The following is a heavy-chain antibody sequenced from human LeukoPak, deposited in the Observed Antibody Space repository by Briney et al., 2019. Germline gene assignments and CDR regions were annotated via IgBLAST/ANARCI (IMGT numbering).Heavy chain of an antibody. CDR3: ARDPIIVVVPAALYFDY. Sequence: SQTLSLTCAISGDSVSSNSAAWNWIRQSPSRGLEWLGRTYYGSKWYNDYAVSVKSRITINPDTSKNQFSLQLNSVTPEDTAVYYCARDPIIVVVPAALYFDYWGQGTLVTVSS. J-gene: IGHJ4*02. V-gene: IGHV6-1*01. CDR2: TYYGSKWYN. D-gene: IGHD2-2*01. CDR1: GDSVSSNSAA.